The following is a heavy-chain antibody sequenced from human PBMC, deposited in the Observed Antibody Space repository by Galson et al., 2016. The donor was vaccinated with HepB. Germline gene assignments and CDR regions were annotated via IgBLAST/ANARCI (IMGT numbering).Heavy chain of an antibody. V-gene: IGHV3-23*01. Sequence: SLRLSCAASGFTFNSYAMNWVRQAAGKGLEWVSLISGSGGIRHYADSVKGQFTISRDNSENTVYLQMNSLRAEDTAVYYCAKDTNPGGYAPHDWGQGTLVSVSS. CDR1: GFTFNSYA. D-gene: IGHD2-2*01. J-gene: IGHJ4*02. CDR3: AKDTNPGGYAPHD. CDR2: ISGSGGIR.